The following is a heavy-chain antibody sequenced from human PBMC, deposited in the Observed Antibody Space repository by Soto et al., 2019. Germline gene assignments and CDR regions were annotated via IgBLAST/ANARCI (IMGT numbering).Heavy chain of an antibody. CDR1: GFTSSSYV. V-gene: IGHV3-30-3*01. CDR3: ARGVFYYNGSSGYSPDY. Sequence: QVQLVESGGGLAQPGRSLRLSCEGSGFTSSSYVMHWVRQAPGKGLEWVALISFDGSKKNYADSVKGRFTISRDNSKNMMDLQMNSLRPEDTAVSYCARGVFYYNGSSGYSPDYWGQGTLVTVSS. D-gene: IGHD3-22*01. CDR2: ISFDGSKK. J-gene: IGHJ4*02.